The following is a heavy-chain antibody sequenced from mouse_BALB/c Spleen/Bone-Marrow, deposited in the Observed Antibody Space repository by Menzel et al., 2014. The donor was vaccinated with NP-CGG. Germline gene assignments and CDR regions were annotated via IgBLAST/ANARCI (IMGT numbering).Heavy chain of an antibody. D-gene: IGHD4-1*01. Sequence: ESGPDLVKPSQSLSLTCTVTGFSITSGYSWHWIRQFPGNKLEWMGYIHYSVGTNYNPSLKSRISITRDASKNQFFLQLNSVTTEDTATYYCARKGTGTSYFDYWGQGTTLTVSS. V-gene: IGHV3-1*02. J-gene: IGHJ2*01. CDR3: ARKGTGTSYFDY. CDR2: IHYSVGT. CDR1: GFSITSGYS.